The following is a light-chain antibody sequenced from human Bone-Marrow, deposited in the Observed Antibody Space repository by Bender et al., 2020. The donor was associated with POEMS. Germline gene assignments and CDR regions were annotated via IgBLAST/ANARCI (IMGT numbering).Light chain of an antibody. Sequence: QSVLTQPPSASGTPGQRVTISCSGSSSNIGTNPVNWYQQLPGMAPKLLIYRNDQRPSGVPDRFSGSNSGTSASLAISGLQSEDEADYYCAAWEDSLNGWVFGGGTKLTVL. V-gene: IGLV1-44*01. CDR2: RND. CDR3: AAWEDSLNGWV. CDR1: SSNIGTNP. J-gene: IGLJ3*02.